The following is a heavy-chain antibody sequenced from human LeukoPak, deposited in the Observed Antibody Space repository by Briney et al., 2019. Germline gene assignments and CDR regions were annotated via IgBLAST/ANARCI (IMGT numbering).Heavy chain of an antibody. CDR3: ARHASLSIAAYFEY. D-gene: IGHD6-6*01. V-gene: IGHV4-39*01. CDR2: IYYSGRT. CDR1: GGSISSSSYF. Sequence: SETLSLTCTISGGSISSSSYFWGWIRQPPGKGLEWIGNIYYSGRTDYNPSLKSRVTISVDTSKNQFSLKVSSVTAADTAVYYCARHASLSIAAYFEYWGQGTLVTVSS. J-gene: IGHJ4*02.